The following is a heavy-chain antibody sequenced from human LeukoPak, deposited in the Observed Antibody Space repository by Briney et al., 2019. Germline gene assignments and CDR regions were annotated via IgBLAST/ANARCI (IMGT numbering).Heavy chain of an antibody. CDR2: IKSKTDGGTT. D-gene: IGHD3-22*01. J-gene: IGHJ4*02. CDR3: TTETGYYDSSGYYSRDY. Sequence: PGGSLRLSCAASGFTFCNAWMSWVRQAPGKGLEWVGRIKSKTDGGTTDYAAPVKGRFTISRDDSKNTLYLQMNSLKTEDTAVYYCTTETGYYDSSGYYSRDYWGQGTLVTVSS. CDR1: GFTFCNAW. V-gene: IGHV3-15*01.